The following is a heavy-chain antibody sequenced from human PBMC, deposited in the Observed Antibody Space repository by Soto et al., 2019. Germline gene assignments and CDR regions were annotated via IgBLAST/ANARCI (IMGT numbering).Heavy chain of an antibody. CDR3: ARRTEGYFGY. V-gene: IGHV3-23*03. CDR1: GFTFSDYT. Sequence: EVQLLESGGGLVQPGGSLTLSCAASGFTFSDYTMTWVRQAPGKVLECISVILADYNTYYAGSVRGRFTISRDNSKNPLYLEMNSLRAEDTALYYCARRTEGYFGYWGQGALVTVSS. J-gene: IGHJ4*02. CDR2: ILADYNT.